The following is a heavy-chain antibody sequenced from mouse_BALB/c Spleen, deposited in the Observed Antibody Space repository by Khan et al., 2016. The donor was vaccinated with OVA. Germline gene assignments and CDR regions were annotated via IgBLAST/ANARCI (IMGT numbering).Heavy chain of an antibody. CDR2: ITNGGGST. D-gene: IGHD1-2*01. Sequence: EVELVESGGGLVQPGGSLKLSCAASGFTFSSNTMSWVRQTPEKRLELVAFITNGGGSTYYPDTVKGRFTISRDNAKNTLYLQMSSLKSEDTAMYYCARGPNFSTTALDCWGQGTAVTVSS. V-gene: IGHV5-12-2*01. CDR1: GFTFSSNT. J-gene: IGHJ4*01. CDR3: ARGPNFSTTALDC.